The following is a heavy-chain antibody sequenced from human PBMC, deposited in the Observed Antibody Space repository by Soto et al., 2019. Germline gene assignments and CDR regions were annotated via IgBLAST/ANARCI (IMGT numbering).Heavy chain of an antibody. CDR2: ISGSGGST. D-gene: IGHD6-6*01. Sequence: PGGSLRLSCAASGFTFSSYAMSWVRQAPGKGLEWVSAISGSGGSTYYADSVKGRFTISRDNSKNTLYLQMNSLRAEDTAVYYCAKFRIGARPPYYYYGMDVWGQGNTVTVS. CDR1: GFTFSSYA. V-gene: IGHV3-23*01. CDR3: AKFRIGARPPYYYYGMDV. J-gene: IGHJ6*02.